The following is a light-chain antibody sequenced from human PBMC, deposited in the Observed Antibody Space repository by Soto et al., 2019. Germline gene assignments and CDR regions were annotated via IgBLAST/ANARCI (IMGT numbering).Light chain of an antibody. CDR2: VDD. CDR1: SSDIGRYNY. V-gene: IGLV2-14*03. CDR3: ASYAGSSYYV. Sequence: QSVLTQPASVSGSPGQSITISCTGTSSDIGRYNYVSWYQQHPGKAPKLIIYVDDNRPSGVSNRFSGSKSGNTASLAISGLQAEDESDYYCASYAGSSYYVFGTGTKVTVL. J-gene: IGLJ1*01.